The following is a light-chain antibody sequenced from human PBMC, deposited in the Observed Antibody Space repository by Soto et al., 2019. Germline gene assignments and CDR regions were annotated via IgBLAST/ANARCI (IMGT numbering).Light chain of an antibody. Sequence: QSVLTQPASMSGSPGQSVTISCAGTSSDIGGYNYVSWYQHHPGTAPKLIIYEVSNRPSGVSNRFSASKSGNTASLTISGLQAEDEADYYCSSYTSNNTPVVFGTETKVTVL. V-gene: IGLV2-14*01. CDR2: EVS. CDR3: SSYTSNNTPVV. J-gene: IGLJ1*01. CDR1: SSDIGGYNY.